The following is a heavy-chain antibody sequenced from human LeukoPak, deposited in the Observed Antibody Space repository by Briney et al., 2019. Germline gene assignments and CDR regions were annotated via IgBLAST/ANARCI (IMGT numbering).Heavy chain of an antibody. D-gene: IGHD2-2*01. J-gene: IGHJ6*02. V-gene: IGHV3-30*04. CDR3: ARDLRYCGSSSCYFVYYGMDV. CDR2: ISHDGRNK. CDR1: GFTFSTYV. Sequence: GESLRLSCAASGFTFSTYVIHWVRQAPGKGLEWVAVISHDGRNKYYADSVKGRFTISRDNSKNTLYLQVNSLRAEDTAVYYCARDLRYCGSSSCYFVYYGMDVWGQGTTVTVSS.